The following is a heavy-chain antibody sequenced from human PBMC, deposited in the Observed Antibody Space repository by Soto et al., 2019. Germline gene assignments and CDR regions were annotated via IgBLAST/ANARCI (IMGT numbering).Heavy chain of an antibody. CDR2: IFSNDEK. Sequence: QVTLKESGPVLVKPTETLTLTCTVSGFSFSNGRMGVSWIRQPPGKALEWLAHIFSNDEKSNRTSLKSRLTISKDTSTSQVVLTMTNMDPLDTATYYCARIGQYSSGYSGTWFDPWGQGTLVTVSS. J-gene: IGHJ5*02. D-gene: IGHD3-22*01. CDR1: GFSFSNGRMG. CDR3: ARIGQYSSGYSGTWFDP. V-gene: IGHV2-26*01.